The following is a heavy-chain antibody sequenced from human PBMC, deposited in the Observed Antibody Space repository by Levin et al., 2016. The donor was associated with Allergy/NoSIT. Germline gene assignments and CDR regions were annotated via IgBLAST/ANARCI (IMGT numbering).Heavy chain of an antibody. CDR1: GGSISSYY. D-gene: IGHD1-20*01. CDR2: IYYSGST. J-gene: IGHJ6*02. V-gene: IGHV4-59*08. CDR3: ARYNWKDTYYYYGMDV. Sequence: SETLSLTCTVSGGSISSYYWSWIRQPPGKGLEWIGYIYYSGSTNYNPSLKSRVTISVDTSKNQFSLKLSSVTAADTAVYYCARYNWKDTYYYYGMDVWGQGTTVTVSS.